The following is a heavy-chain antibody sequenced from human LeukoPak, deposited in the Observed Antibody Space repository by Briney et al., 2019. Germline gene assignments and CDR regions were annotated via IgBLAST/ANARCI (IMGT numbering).Heavy chain of an antibody. CDR1: GFTFSNYG. CDR3: ANLVRASLIQEEY. CDR2: VSYDGNKK. J-gene: IGHJ4*02. D-gene: IGHD3-10*01. Sequence: GGSLRLSCAASGFTFSNYGMHWVRQAPGKGLEWLAFVSYDGNKKYYADSVTGRFTISRDNSKNTLSLQMNSLRPEDTAVYYCANLVRASLIQEEYWGQGTLVIVSS. V-gene: IGHV3-30*18.